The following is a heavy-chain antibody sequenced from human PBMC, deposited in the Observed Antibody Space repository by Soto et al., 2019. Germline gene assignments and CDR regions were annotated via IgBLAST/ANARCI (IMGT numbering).Heavy chain of an antibody. CDR3: ARDRGYSPDFFDY. CDR1: GGSIDSDDYY. J-gene: IGHJ4*02. V-gene: IGHV4-30-4*01. CDR2: IYSSGRT. D-gene: IGHD5-12*01. Sequence: SETLALTCTVSGGSIDSDDYYRTRIRQPPGKGLEWIGYIYSSGRTSYNPSHESRRTISSDTSKNQFSLHLNSVSAAVRAVYFCARDRGYSPDFFDYCGQGPLVTVSS.